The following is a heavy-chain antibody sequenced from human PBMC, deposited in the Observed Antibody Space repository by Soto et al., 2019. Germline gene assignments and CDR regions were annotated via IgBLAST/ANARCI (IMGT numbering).Heavy chain of an antibody. CDR3: AHTRAIVVIVAEDEYFQH. CDR2: IYWDDDK. V-gene: IGHV2-5*02. J-gene: IGHJ1*01. CDR1: GFSLSTSGVG. D-gene: IGHD3-22*01. Sequence: QITLKESGPTLVKPTQTLTLTCTFSGFSLSTSGVGVGWIRQPPGKGLEWLALIYWDDDKRYSPSLKSRLTITKHPSKNQVVLTMTNVDPADTATYYCAHTRAIVVIVAEDEYFQHWGQGTLVTVSS.